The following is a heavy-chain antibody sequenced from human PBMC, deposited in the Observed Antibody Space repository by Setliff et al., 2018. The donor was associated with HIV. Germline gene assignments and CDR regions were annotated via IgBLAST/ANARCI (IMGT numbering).Heavy chain of an antibody. CDR1: GFDFASFL. D-gene: IGHD3-10*01. Sequence: PGGSLRLSCVVSGFDFASFLIHWVRQAPGKGLEWVASISRDNFVRFYADSVRGRFNVSRDNAQKSLFLQMNSLKADDTAFYYCAREAPIQGVTYGLPHFDYWGQGALVTVSS. CDR2: ISRDNFVR. V-gene: IGHV3-21*01. CDR3: AREAPIQGVTYGLPHFDY. J-gene: IGHJ4*02.